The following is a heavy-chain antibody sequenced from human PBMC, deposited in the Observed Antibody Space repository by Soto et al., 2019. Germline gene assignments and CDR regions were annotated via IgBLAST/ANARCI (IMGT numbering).Heavy chain of an antibody. CDR2: IWYDGSSK. CDR1: GFTFSSYG. D-gene: IGHD6-13*01. CDR3: ASEWGIASAQEARGSMDD. V-gene: IGHV3-33*01. Sequence: PGGSLRLSCAASGFTFSSYGMHWVRQAPGKGLEWVAAIWYDGSSKYYADSVKGRFTFSRDNSKNTLYLQMNSLRAEVTAAYYCASEWGIASAQEARGSMDDWGQGTTVTVSS. J-gene: IGHJ6*02.